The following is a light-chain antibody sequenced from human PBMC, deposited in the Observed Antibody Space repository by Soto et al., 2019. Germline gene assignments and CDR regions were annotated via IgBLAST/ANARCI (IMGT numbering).Light chain of an antibody. V-gene: IGKV1-5*01. J-gene: IGKJ5*01. CDR3: QQSYSNTIT. CDR1: QTISSW. Sequence: DIQMTQSPSTLSGSVGDRVTITCRASQTISSWLAWYQQKPGKAPKLLIYDASRLQSGVPSRFSGSGSGTDFSLTISSLQPEDFATYYCQQSYSNTITFGQGTRLEIK. CDR2: DAS.